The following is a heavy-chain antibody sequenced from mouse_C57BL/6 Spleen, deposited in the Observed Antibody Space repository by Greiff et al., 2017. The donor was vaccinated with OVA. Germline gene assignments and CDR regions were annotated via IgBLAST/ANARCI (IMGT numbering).Heavy chain of an antibody. V-gene: IGHV1-82*01. CDR1: GYAFSRSW. D-gene: IGHD2-5*01. CDR2: IYPGDGDP. CDR3: ASAYYSNRFDY. Sequence: QVQLKESGPELVKPGASVKISCKASGYAFSRSWMNWVKQRPGKGLEWIGRIYPGDGDPNYNGKFKGKATLTADKSSSTAYMQLSSLTSEDSAVYCCASAYYSNRFDYWGQGTTLTVSS. J-gene: IGHJ2*01.